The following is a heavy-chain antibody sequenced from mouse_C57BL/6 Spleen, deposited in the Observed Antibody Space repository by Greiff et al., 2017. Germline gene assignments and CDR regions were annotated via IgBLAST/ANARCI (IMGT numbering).Heavy chain of an antibody. CDR1: GFTFSNYW. CDR2: IRLKSDNYAT. CDR3: TGYHDYDGDWYFAV. D-gene: IGHD2-4*01. V-gene: IGHV6-3*01. J-gene: IGHJ1*03. Sequence: EVKLVESGGGLVQPGGSMKLSCVASGFTFSNYWMNWVRQSPEKGLEWVAQIRLKSDNYATHYAESVKGRFTISRDDSKSSVYLQMNNLRAEDTGIYYCTGYHDYDGDWYFAVWGTGTTVTVSS.